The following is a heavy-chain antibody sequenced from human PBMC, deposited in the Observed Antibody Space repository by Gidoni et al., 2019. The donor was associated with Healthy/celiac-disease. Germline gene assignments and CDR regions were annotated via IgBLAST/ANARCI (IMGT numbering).Heavy chain of an antibody. D-gene: IGHD1-26*01. Sequence: QVQLQQWGAGLLKPSETLSLTCAVYGGSFRGYYWRWLRQPPGKGLEWIGEINHSGSTKYNPSLKSRVTISVDTSKNQFSLKLSSVTAADTAVYYCARPTLRGYYYYYGMDVWGQGTTVTVSS. V-gene: IGHV4-34*01. CDR2: INHSGST. CDR3: ARPTLRGYYYYYGMDV. J-gene: IGHJ6*02. CDR1: GGSFRGYY.